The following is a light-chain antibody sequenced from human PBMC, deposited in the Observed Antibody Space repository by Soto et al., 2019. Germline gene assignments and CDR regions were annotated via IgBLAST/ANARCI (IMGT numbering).Light chain of an antibody. CDR3: SSYGGSNSLYV. Sequence: QSVLTQPPSASGSPGQSVTISCTGTSSDVGGYNYVSWYQQHPGKAPKLMIYEVSKRPSGVPDRFSGSKSGNTASLTVSGLQAEDEADYYCSSYGGSNSLYVFGTGTQLTVL. CDR2: EVS. J-gene: IGLJ1*01. V-gene: IGLV2-8*01. CDR1: SSDVGGYNY.